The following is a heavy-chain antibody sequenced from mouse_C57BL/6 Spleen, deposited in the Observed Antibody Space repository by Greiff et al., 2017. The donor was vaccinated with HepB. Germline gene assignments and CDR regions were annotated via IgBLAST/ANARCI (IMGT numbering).Heavy chain of an antibody. Sequence: QVQLQQSGPELVKPGASVKISCKASGYAFSSSWMNWVKQRPGKGLEWIGRIYPGDGDTNYNGKFKGKATLTADKSSSTAYMQLSSLTSEDSAVYFCASESLYAMDYWGQGTSVTVSS. CDR2: IYPGDGDT. CDR3: ASESLYAMDY. J-gene: IGHJ4*01. V-gene: IGHV1-82*01. CDR1: GYAFSSSW.